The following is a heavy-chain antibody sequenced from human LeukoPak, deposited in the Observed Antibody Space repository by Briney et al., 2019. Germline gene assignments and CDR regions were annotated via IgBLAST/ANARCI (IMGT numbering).Heavy chain of an antibody. CDR2: ISYDGSNK. D-gene: IGHD1-14*01. Sequence: GRSLRLSCAASGFTFSSYAMHWVRQAPGKGLEWVAVISYDGSNKYYADSVKGRFTISRDNSKNTLYLQMNSLRAEDTAVYYCARDPPEYGMDVWGQGTTVTVSS. CDR1: GFTFSSYA. CDR3: ARDPPEYGMDV. J-gene: IGHJ6*02. V-gene: IGHV3-30-3*01.